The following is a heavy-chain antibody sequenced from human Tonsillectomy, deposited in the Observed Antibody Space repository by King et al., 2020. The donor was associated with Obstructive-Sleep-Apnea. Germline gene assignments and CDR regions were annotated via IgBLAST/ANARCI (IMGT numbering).Heavy chain of an antibody. CDR2: IYYSGST. Sequence: LQLQESGPGLVKPSETLSLTCTVSGGSISSSSYYWGWIRQPPGKGLEWIGSIYYSGSTYYNPSLNSRVTISVDTSKNQFSLKLSSVTAADTAVYYCARDRYYDILPGHYGMDVWGQGTTVTVSS. J-gene: IGHJ6*02. CDR1: GGSISSSSYY. CDR3: ARDRYYDILPGHYGMDV. D-gene: IGHD3-9*01. V-gene: IGHV4-39*07.